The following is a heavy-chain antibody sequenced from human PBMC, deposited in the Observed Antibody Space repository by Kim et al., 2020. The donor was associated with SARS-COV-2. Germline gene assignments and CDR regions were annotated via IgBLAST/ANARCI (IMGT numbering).Heavy chain of an antibody. V-gene: IGHV3-7*03. CDR3: VTKGIKSIYGMDV. D-gene: IGHD6-6*01. J-gene: IGHJ6*02. Sequence: VDSVTGRFTIAGGNAKNSLYLQMNSLRAEDTAVYYCVTKGIKSIYGMDVWGQGTTVTVSS.